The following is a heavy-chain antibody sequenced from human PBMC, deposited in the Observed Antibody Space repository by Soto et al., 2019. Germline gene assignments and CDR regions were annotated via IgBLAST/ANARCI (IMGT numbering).Heavy chain of an antibody. V-gene: IGHV1-3*01. D-gene: IGHD5-18*01. Sequence: ASVKVSCKASGYTFTSYAMHWVRQAPGQRLEWMGWINAGNGNTKYSQKFQGRVTITRDTSASTAYMELSSLRSEDTAVYYCAREGLVDTAMLLDYWGQGTLVTVSS. CDR3: AREGLVDTAMLLDY. CDR1: GYTFTSYA. J-gene: IGHJ4*02. CDR2: INAGNGNT.